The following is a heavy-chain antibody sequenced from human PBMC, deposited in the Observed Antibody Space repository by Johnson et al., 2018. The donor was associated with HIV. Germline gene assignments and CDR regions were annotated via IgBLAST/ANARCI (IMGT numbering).Heavy chain of an antibody. V-gene: IGHV3-30-3*01. J-gene: IGHJ3*02. CDR2: ISYDGSNK. Sequence: QVQLVESGGGVVQPGRSLRLSCAASGFTFSSYAMHWVRQAPGKGLEWVAVISYDGSNKYYADSVKGRFTTSRDNSKNTLYLQMNSLRVEDTAVYYCARDAAKLEEDDAFDIWGQGTMVTVSS. CDR1: GFTFSSYA. CDR3: ARDAAKLEEDDAFDI. D-gene: IGHD1-1*01.